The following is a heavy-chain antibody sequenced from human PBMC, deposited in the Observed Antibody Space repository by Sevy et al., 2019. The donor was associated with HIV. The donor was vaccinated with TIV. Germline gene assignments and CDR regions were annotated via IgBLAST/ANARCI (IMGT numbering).Heavy chain of an antibody. J-gene: IGHJ5*02. Sequence: SETLSLTCAVYGGSFSGYYWNWIRHPPGKGLEWIGEINHTGSTNYNPSLKSRVTISVDTSKTQVSLKLSSVTAADTAIYYCARAPPIVVVPGAPSWFDPWGQGTLVTVSS. CDR3: ARAPPIVVVPGAPSWFDP. CDR2: INHTGST. D-gene: IGHD2-2*01. CDR1: GGSFSGYY. V-gene: IGHV4-34*01.